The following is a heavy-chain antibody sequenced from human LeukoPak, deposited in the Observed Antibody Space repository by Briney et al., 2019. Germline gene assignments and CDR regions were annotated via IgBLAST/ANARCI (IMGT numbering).Heavy chain of an antibody. CDR3: ARDYGDHDAFDI. Sequence: GGSLRLSCAASGLTFSSYSMNWVRQAPGKGLEWVSYIRSSSSTIYYADSVKGRFTISRDNAKNSLYLQMNSLRAEDTAVYYCARDYGDHDAFDIWGQGTMVTVSS. V-gene: IGHV3-48*01. J-gene: IGHJ3*02. CDR1: GLTFSSYS. CDR2: IRSSSSTI. D-gene: IGHD4-17*01.